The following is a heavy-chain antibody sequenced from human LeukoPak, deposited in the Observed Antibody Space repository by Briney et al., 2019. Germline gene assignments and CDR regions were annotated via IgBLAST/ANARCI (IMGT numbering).Heavy chain of an antibody. CDR1: GYTFTSYG. CDR3: ARSSGWYSVAGFNFDY. V-gene: IGHV1-2*02. D-gene: IGHD6-19*01. Sequence: GASVKVSCKASGYTFTSYGISWVRQAPGQGLEWMGWINPNSGGTNYAQKFQGRVTMTRDTSISTAYMELSRLRSDDTAVYYCARSSGWYSVAGFNFDYWGQGTLVTVSS. J-gene: IGHJ4*02. CDR2: INPNSGGT.